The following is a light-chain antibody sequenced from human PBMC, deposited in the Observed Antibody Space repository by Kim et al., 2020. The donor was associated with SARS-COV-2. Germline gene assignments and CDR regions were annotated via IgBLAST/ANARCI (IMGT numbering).Light chain of an antibody. V-gene: IGLV1-47*01. J-gene: IGLJ2*01. CDR3: AACDNHLSGLV. CDR1: SPNSGSNS. Sequence: GQTATTSCSGTSPNSGSNSVYWFSQLPGTAPKLLIYRIDHRPSGVPDRFSGSKSGTSASLAISGLRSEDEADYYCAACDNHLSGLVFGGGTQLTVL. CDR2: RID.